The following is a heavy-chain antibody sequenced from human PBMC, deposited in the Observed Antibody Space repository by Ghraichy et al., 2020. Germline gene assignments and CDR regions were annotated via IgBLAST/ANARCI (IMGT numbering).Heavy chain of an antibody. CDR2: ISSSGSII. Sequence: GWSLRLSCAASGFSFSSYDMNWVRQAPGKGLEWVAHISSSGSIIYYADSVRGRFTISRDNAKNSLFLQMKTLRAEDTAVYYCARILASRPYFDYWGQGSLVTVSS. D-gene: IGHD6-6*01. CDR1: GFSFSSYD. J-gene: IGHJ4*02. V-gene: IGHV3-48*03. CDR3: ARILASRPYFDY.